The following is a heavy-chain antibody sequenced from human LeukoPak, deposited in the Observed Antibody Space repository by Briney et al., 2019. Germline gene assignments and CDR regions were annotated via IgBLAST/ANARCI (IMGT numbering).Heavy chain of an antibody. CDR2: ISWNSGSI. V-gene: IGHV3-9*01. Sequence: GGSLRLSCAASGFTFDDYAMHWVRQAPGKGLEWVSGISWNSGSIGYADSVKGRFTISRDNAKNSLYLQMNSLRAEDTALYYCAKTTIAAAAVRTYYFDYWGQGTLVTVSS. CDR1: GFTFDDYA. D-gene: IGHD6-13*01. J-gene: IGHJ4*02. CDR3: AKTTIAAAAVRTYYFDY.